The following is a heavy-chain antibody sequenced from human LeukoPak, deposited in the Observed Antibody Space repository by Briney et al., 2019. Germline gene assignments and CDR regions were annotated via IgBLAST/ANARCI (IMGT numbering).Heavy chain of an antibody. CDR2: INKDGSEK. Sequence: GGSLGLSCAASGFTFTNYWMTWVRQAPGKGLEWVANINKDGSEKQYVDSVKGRFTISRDNPKNSVYLQMSSLRVEDSAVYYCARDPVQDFDFWGQGIMVTVSS. CDR1: GFTFTNYW. CDR3: ARDPVQDFDF. J-gene: IGHJ4*02. V-gene: IGHV3-7*01.